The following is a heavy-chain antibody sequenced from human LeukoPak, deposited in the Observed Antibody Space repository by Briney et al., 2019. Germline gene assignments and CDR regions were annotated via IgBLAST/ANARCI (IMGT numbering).Heavy chain of an antibody. D-gene: IGHD6-13*01. V-gene: IGHV4-4*07. Sequence: SETLTLTCTVSGGSISSYYWSWMRQPAGKGLEWIGRIYSSGSTAYNPSLRSRLTVSLDTSKNQFSLKLISVTAAATAVYYCARGGGSSWLSPLDYWGQGALVNVSS. CDR1: GGSISSYY. CDR3: ARGGGSSWLSPLDY. CDR2: IYSSGST. J-gene: IGHJ4*02.